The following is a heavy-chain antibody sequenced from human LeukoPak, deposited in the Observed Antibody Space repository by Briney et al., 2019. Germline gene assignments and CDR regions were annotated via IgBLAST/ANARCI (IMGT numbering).Heavy chain of an antibody. CDR1: GYTFTSYY. J-gene: IGHJ4*02. V-gene: IGHV1-46*01. Sequence: ASVKVSCKASGYTFTSYYMHWVRQAPGQGLEWMGIINPSGGSTSYAQKFQGRVTMTRDTSTSTVYMELSSLRSEDTAVYYCARVTYYYDSSGYNSHFDYWGQGTLVTVSS. CDR2: INPSGGST. CDR3: ARVTYYYDSSGYNSHFDY. D-gene: IGHD3-22*01.